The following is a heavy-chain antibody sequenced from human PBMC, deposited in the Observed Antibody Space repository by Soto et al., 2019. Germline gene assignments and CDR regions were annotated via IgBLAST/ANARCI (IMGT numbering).Heavy chain of an antibody. V-gene: IGHV1-18*01. D-gene: IGHD6-19*01. CDR3: ARDPGVDSGYSSGWLYYYYYMDV. CDR1: GYTFTSYG. J-gene: IGHJ6*03. Sequence: ASVKVSCKASGYTFTSYGISWVRQAPGQGLEWMGWISAYNGNTNYAQKIQGRVTMTTDTSTSTAYMELRSLRSDDTAVYYCARDPGVDSGYSSGWLYYYYYMDVWGKGTTVTVSS. CDR2: ISAYNGNT.